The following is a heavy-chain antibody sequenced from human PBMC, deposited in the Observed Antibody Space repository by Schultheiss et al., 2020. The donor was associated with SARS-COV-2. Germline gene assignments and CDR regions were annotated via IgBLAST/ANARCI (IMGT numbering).Heavy chain of an antibody. V-gene: IGHV3-15*01. CDR1: GFTFSSYA. D-gene: IGHD4-17*01. J-gene: IGHJ6*02. CDR2: IKSKTDGGTT. Sequence: GGSLRLSCAASGFTFSSYAMSWVRQAPGKGLEWVGRIKSKTDGGTTDYAAPVKGRFTISRDDSKNTLYLQMNSLKTEDTAVYYCTTRDDYGDKYYYYYGMDVWGQGTTVTVSS. CDR3: TTRDDYGDKYYYYYGMDV.